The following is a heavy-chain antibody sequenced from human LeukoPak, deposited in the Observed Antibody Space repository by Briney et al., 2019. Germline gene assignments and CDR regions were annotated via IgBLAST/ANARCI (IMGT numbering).Heavy chain of an antibody. CDR3: ARNVSYSFDY. J-gene: IGHJ4*02. CDR1: GYSIRSNYC. Sequence: SETLSLTCDVSGYSIRSNYCWGWIRQPPGKGLELIGSIYHSGSTYYNPSLRRRFTISVDTSKNQLSLKLSSVTAADTAVYYCARNVSYSFDYWGQGTLVTVSS. V-gene: IGHV4-38-2*01. D-gene: IGHD1-1*01. CDR2: IYHSGST.